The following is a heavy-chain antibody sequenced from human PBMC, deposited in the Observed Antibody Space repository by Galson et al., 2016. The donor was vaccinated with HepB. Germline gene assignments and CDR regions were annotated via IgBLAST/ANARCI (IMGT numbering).Heavy chain of an antibody. J-gene: IGHJ4*02. CDR1: GFSVSRNY. CDR3: ASDGLGVWFGGPYYYFDY. V-gene: IGHV3-53*01. Sequence: SLRLSCAASGFSVSRNYMTWVRQAPGKGLEWVSSIYSDGRTYYADSVKGRFTISRDNSKDTLFLQMNGLRADDTAVYYCASDGLGVWFGGPYYYFDYWGQGILVTVSS. D-gene: IGHD3-10*01. CDR2: IYSDGRT.